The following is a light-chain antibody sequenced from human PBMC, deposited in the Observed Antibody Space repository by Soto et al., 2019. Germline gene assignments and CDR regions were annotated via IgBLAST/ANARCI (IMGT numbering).Light chain of an antibody. CDR2: GAS. J-gene: IGKJ1*01. V-gene: IGKV3-20*01. Sequence: EIVLTQSPGNLSLSPGERATLSCRASQSVSSSYLAWYQQKPGQAPRLLIYGASSRATGIPDRFSGSGSGTGFTLTISRLEPEDFAVYYCQQYGSSPPWAFGQGTKVDIK. CDR3: QQYGSSPPWA. CDR1: QSVSSSY.